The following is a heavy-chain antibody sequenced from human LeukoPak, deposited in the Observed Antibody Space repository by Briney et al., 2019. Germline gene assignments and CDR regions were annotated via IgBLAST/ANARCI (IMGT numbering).Heavy chain of an antibody. D-gene: IGHD6-19*01. V-gene: IGHV3-9*01. J-gene: IGHJ4*02. CDR2: ISWNSGSI. Sequence: GGSLRLSCAATGFTFDDYAMHWVRQAPGKGLEWVSGISWNSGSIGYADSVKGRFTISRDNAKNSLYLQMNSLRAEDTALYYCAKDKDSSGWYVDYWGQGTLVTVSS. CDR3: AKDKDSSGWYVDY. CDR1: GFTFDDYA.